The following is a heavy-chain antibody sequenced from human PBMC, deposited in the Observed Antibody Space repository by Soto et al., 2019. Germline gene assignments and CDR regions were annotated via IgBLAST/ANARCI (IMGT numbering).Heavy chain of an antibody. V-gene: IGHV1-3*05. J-gene: IGHJ4*02. Sequence: QVQLVQSGAEEKKPGASVKVSCKASGYTFTSYAMHWVRQAPGQRLEWMGWINAGNGNTKYSQKFQGRVTITRDTSASTAYMELSSLRSEDTAVFYCARSPSMVPFDYWGQGTPVTVSS. D-gene: IGHD3-10*01. CDR2: INAGNGNT. CDR3: ARSPSMVPFDY. CDR1: GYTFTSYA.